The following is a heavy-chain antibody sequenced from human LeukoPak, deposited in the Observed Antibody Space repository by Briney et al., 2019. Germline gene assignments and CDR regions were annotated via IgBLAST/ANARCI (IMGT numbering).Heavy chain of an antibody. CDR3: ANAPGKYYYYMDD. CDR1: GLTFSTYG. D-gene: IGHD3-10*01. Sequence: GGSLRLSCEASGLTFSTYGMHWVGQAPGKGLEWVAYIKYDGGNKYYADSVKGRFTISRDNSKSTLYLQMNSLRVEDTAVYYCANAPGKYYYYMDDWGKGTTVTVS. CDR2: IKYDGGNK. J-gene: IGHJ6*03. V-gene: IGHV3-30*02.